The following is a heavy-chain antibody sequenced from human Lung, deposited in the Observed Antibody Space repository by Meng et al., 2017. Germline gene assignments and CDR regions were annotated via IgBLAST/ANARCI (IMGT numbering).Heavy chain of an antibody. CDR2: INTGTGKQ. Sequence: QVQLVQSESELKMPGASAKVSFVASGYTFSRYSMHRVRRAPGQGLEWMGGINTGTGKQTYAKGFTGRFVCSLDTSVRTAYLQISSLKAEDTAVYYCARDRGSSGWSNWFDPWGQGTLVTVSS. CDR3: ARDRGSSGWSNWFDP. V-gene: IGHV7-4-1*02. CDR1: GYTFSRYS. D-gene: IGHD6-13*01. J-gene: IGHJ5*02.